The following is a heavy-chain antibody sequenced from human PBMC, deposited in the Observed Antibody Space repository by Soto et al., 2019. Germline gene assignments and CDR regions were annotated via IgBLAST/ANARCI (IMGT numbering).Heavy chain of an antibody. J-gene: IGHJ6*02. V-gene: IGHV3-21*04. CDR2: ISSSSSYI. CDR3: ASSSLYGMDV. CDR1: GFTFSSYS. Sequence: GGSLRLSGAASGFTFSSYSMNWVRQAPGKGLEWVSSISSSSSYIYYADSVKGRFTISRGNAKDSLYLQMNSLRAADTAVYYCASSSLYGMDVWGQGTTVTVSS.